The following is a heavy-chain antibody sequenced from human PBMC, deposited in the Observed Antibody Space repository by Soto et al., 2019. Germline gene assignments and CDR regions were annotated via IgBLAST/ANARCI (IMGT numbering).Heavy chain of an antibody. CDR1: GYSFTSYW. V-gene: IGHV5-51*01. J-gene: IGHJ4*02. D-gene: IGHD2-15*01. Sequence: GESLKISCKGSGYSFTSYWIGWVRQMPGKGLEWMCIINPGASDTRYSPSCRGHVTISADESVSTAYLQWSILKASDTAMYYCATQRSHICDSWGQGTLVTVSS. CDR3: ATQRSHICDS. CDR2: INPGASDT.